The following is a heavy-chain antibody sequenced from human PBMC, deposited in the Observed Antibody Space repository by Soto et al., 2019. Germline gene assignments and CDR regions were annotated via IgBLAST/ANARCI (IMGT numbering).Heavy chain of an antibody. CDR3: ARGYYDSSGYYHGWFDP. Sequence: SETRSRTWTVSVGSISSGDYYWIGIRQPPGKGLEWIGYIYYSGSTYYNPSLKSRVTISVDTSKDQFSLKLSSVTAADTAVYYCARGYYDSSGYYHGWFDPWGQGTLVTVSS. CDR2: IYYSGST. CDR1: VGSISSGDYY. D-gene: IGHD3-22*01. J-gene: IGHJ5*02. V-gene: IGHV4-30-4*01.